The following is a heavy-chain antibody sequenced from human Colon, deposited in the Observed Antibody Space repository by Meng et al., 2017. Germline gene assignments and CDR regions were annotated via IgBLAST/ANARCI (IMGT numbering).Heavy chain of an antibody. Sequence: QVHLHESGPGLVRPSDDLSLDCTVSGCSIKSGGYHWSWVRHHPGKGLEYIGFMSDSGTTDYNPSLRSRVSISEIGSSKTQFSLTLRSVTAADTATYFCARDTLYGTDYWGQGVLVTVSS. V-gene: IGHV4-31*03. J-gene: IGHJ4*02. CDR1: GCSIKSGGYH. D-gene: IGHD4-17*01. CDR2: MSDSGTT. CDR3: ARDTLYGTDY.